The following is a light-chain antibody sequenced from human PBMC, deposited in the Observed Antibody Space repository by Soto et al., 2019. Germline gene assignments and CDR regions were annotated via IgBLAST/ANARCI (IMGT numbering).Light chain of an antibody. CDR1: QNIGIY. CDR2: GAS. CDR3: QHSYASPRT. V-gene: IGKV1-39*01. Sequence: DIQLTQSPSSLSASVGDRVTITCRASQNIGIYLNWYHQKAGKAPKLLVFGASTLQSGVPPRFSGSGSGTEFTLSIGSLQPEDFPTYYCQHSYASPRTFGQGTKVELK. J-gene: IGKJ1*01.